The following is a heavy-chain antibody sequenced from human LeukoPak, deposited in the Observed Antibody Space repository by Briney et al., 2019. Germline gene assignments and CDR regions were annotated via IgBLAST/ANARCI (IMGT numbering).Heavy chain of an antibody. CDR2: INVYNGNT. D-gene: IGHD2-2*01. V-gene: IGHV1-18*01. CDR1: GYTFTNYG. CDR3: ARDCRGTSCYFYY. Sequence: ASVKVSCKASGYTFTNYGITWVRQAPGQGLEWMGWINVYNGNTKYAQKLQGRVTMTTDTSTSTAYMELKSLRSDDTAVYYCARDCRGTSCYFYYWGQGTLVTVSS. J-gene: IGHJ4*02.